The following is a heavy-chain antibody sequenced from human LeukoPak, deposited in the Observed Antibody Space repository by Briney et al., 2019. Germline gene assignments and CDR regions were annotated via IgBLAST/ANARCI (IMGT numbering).Heavy chain of an antibody. CDR2: IYSGGST. CDR3: ARVGRETDAFDI. Sequence: GGSLRLSCAASGFTISSNYMSWVRQAPGKGLEWVSVIYSGGSTYYADSVRGRFTISRDNSKNTLYLRMNSLRAEDTAVYYCARVGRETDAFDIWGQGTMVTVPS. CDR1: GFTISSNY. J-gene: IGHJ3*02. D-gene: IGHD1-26*01. V-gene: IGHV3-66*01.